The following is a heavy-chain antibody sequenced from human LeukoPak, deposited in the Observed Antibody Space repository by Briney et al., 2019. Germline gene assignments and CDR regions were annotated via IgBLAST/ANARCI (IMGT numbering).Heavy chain of an antibody. D-gene: IGHD5-24*01. CDR2: IRMDGGEQ. CDR3: ARDKGYKSAY. V-gene: IGHV3-7*01. CDR1: GFTFSSYW. J-gene: IGHJ4*02. Sequence: PGGSLRLSCAASGFTFSSYWMTWVRQTPGKGLEWVANIRMDGGEQYYMDSVEGRFTISRDNAKNSLYLQMYSLRPEDTAVYYCARDKGYKSAYWGRGTLVTVSS.